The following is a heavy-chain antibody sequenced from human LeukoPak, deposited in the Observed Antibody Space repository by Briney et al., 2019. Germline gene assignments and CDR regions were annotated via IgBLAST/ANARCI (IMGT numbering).Heavy chain of an antibody. V-gene: IGHV3-66*01. D-gene: IGHD6-13*01. Sequence: GGSLRLSCVASGFTVSSKYMSWVRQAPGKGLEWVSVIYSGGSTYYADSVKGRFIISRGNSKNTLYLQMNSLRAEDTAVYCCASDRGVAAHDYWGQGTLVTVSS. J-gene: IGHJ4*02. CDR3: ASDRGVAAHDY. CDR2: IYSGGST. CDR1: GFTVSSKY.